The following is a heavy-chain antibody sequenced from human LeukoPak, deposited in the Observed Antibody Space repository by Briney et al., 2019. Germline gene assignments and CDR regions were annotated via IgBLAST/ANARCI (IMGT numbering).Heavy chain of an antibody. CDR3: ATRYSSSWDDAFDI. CDR1: GGTFSSYA. D-gene: IGHD6-13*01. V-gene: IGHV1-69*05. CDR2: IIPIFGTA. Sequence: ASVKVSCKASGGTFSSYAISWVRQAPGQGLEWMGRIIPIFGTANYAQKFKGRVTITTDESTSTAYMELSSLRSEDTAVYYCATRYSSSWDDAFDIWGQGTMVTVSS. J-gene: IGHJ3*02.